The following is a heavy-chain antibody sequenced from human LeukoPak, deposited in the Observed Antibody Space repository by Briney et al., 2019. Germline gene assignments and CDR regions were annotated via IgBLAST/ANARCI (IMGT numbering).Heavy chain of an antibody. D-gene: IGHD3-16*01. J-gene: IGHJ5*02. CDR2: INHSGST. CDR3: GRVSRGFRGGDWFDP. V-gene: IGHV4-34*01. CDR1: GGSFSGYY. Sequence: PSETLSLTCAVYGGSFSGYYWSWIRQPPGKGLEWIGEINHSGSTNYNPSLKSRVTISVDTSKNQFSLKLSSVTAADTAVYYCGRVSRGFRGGDWFDPWGQGTLVTVSS.